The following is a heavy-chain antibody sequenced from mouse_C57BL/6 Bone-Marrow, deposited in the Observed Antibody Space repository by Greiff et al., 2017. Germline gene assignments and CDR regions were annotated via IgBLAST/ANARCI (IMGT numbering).Heavy chain of an antibody. CDR3: TTVDYDYFDY. V-gene: IGHV14-4*01. J-gene: IGHJ2*01. D-gene: IGHD2-4*01. CDR2: IDPENGDT. CDR1: GFNINDDY. Sequence: VQLQQSGAELVRPGASVKLSCTASGFNINDDYMHWVKQRPEQGLEWIGWIDPENGDTEYASKFQGKATITADTSSNTAYLQLSSLTSEDTAVYYCTTVDYDYFDYWGQGTTLTVSS.